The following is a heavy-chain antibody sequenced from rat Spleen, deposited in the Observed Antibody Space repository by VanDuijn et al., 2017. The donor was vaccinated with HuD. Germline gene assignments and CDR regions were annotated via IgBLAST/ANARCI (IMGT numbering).Heavy chain of an antibody. CDR3: ARDYGGYGGLAY. Sequence: QVQLKESGPGLVQPSQTLSLTCTVSGFSLSSYGVIWVRQPPGKGLEWMGVIWGNGNTNYNSALKSRLSISRDTSKSQVFLKMNNRQAEDTAMYFCARDYGGYGGLAYWGQGTLVTVSS. CDR2: IWGNGNT. D-gene: IGHD1-11*01. V-gene: IGHV2S61*01. J-gene: IGHJ3*01. CDR1: GFSLSSYG.